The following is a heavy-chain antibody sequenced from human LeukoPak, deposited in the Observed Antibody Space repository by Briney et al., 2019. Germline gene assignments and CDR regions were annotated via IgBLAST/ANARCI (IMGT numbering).Heavy chain of an antibody. Sequence: PGGSLRLSCAASGFTFSSYGMHWVRQAPGKGLEWVAFIRYDGSNKYYADSVKGRLTISRDNSKNTLYLQMNSLRAEDTAVYYCAKDLGSSWYFDAFDIWGQGTTVTVS. CDR3: AKDLGSSWYFDAFDI. CDR2: IRYDGSNK. D-gene: IGHD6-13*01. V-gene: IGHV3-30*02. J-gene: IGHJ3*02. CDR1: GFTFSSYG.